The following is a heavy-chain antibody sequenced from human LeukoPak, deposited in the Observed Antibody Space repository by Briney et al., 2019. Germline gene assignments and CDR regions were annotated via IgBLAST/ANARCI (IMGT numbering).Heavy chain of an antibody. CDR1: GFTFSSYW. J-gene: IGHJ4*02. CDR2: IKQDGSEK. V-gene: IGHV3-7*01. D-gene: IGHD1-26*01. CDR3: ARDSHRYPNSGSLGLFDY. Sequence: PGGSLRLSCAASGFTFSSYWMSWVRQAPGKGLEWVANIKQDGSEKYYVDSVKGRFTISRDNAKNSLYLQMNSLRAEDTAVYYCARDSHRYPNSGSLGLFDYWGQGTLVTVSS.